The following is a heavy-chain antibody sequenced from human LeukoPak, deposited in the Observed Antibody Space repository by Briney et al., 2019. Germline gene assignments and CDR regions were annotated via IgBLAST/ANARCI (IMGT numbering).Heavy chain of an antibody. CDR3: AKDSKRWKTYYYESGSYYFDY. CDR2: TRYDGSNK. D-gene: IGHD3-10*01. CDR1: GFTFSSYG. J-gene: IGHJ4*02. V-gene: IGHV3-30*02. Sequence: GGSLRLSCAASGFTFSSYGMHWVRQAPGKGLEWVAFTRYDGSNKYYADSVKGRFTISRDNSKNTLYLQMNSLRAEDTAVYYCAKDSKRWKTYYYESGSYYFDYWGQGTRVIVSS.